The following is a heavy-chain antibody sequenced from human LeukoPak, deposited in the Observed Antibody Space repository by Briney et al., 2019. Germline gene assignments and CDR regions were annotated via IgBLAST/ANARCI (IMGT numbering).Heavy chain of an antibody. V-gene: IGHV4/OR15-8*02. CDR3: ARVRGVYVWGSYRINYFDY. Sequence: SETLSLTCVVSGASVTTNNWWTWVRQAPGKGLEWIGEVYHSGLTNYSPSLKSRVTMSIDKSKNIFSLNLTSVTAADTALYYCARVRGVYVWGSYRINYFDYWGQGTLVTVSS. J-gene: IGHJ4*02. CDR2: VYHSGLT. D-gene: IGHD3-16*02. CDR1: GASVTTNNW.